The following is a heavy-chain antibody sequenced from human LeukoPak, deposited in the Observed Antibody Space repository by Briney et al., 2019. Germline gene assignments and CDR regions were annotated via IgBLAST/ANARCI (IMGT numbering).Heavy chain of an antibody. CDR1: GFSVSSSY. CDR2: MYIGGNT. D-gene: IGHD2-8*01. CDR3: ARGYCYNGNCPFAFDS. J-gene: IGHJ4*02. Sequence: PGGSLRLSCAASGFSVSSSYMAWVRQAPGKGLEWGSIMYIGGNTFHADSVKGRFTISRDNSKNTLYPQMNSLTAEDTAVYYCARGYCYNGNCPFAFDSWGQGTLVTVSS. V-gene: IGHV3-66*02.